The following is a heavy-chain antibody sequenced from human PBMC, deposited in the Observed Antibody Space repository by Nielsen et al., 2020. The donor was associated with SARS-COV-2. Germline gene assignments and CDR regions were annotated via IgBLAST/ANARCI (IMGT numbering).Heavy chain of an antibody. CDR3: ACGGIVTTIAGP. CDR1: GFTFSDYT. J-gene: IGHJ5*02. D-gene: IGHD5-12*01. V-gene: IGHV3-23*01. Sequence: GESLKISCAASGFTFSDYTMSWVRQAPGKGLEWVSAISGSGGSTFYADSVKARFIISRDNSKSTLYLQMNSLGADDTAVYYCACGGIVTTIAGPWGQGTLVTVSS. CDR2: ISGSGGST.